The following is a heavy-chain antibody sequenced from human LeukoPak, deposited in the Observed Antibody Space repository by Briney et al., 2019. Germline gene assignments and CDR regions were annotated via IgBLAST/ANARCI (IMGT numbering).Heavy chain of an antibody. CDR1: GFSLSTSGMR. CDR2: TDWDDDK. D-gene: IGHD2-21*02. V-gene: IGHV2-70*04. CDR3: ARMGRYCGGDCYYFDY. J-gene: IGHJ4*02. Sequence: SGPALVKPTQTLTLTCTFSGFSLSTSGMRVSWIRQPPGKALEWLARTDWDDDKFYSTSLKTRLTISKDTSKNQVVLTMTNMDPVDTATYYCARMGRYCGGDCYYFDYWGQGTLVTVSS.